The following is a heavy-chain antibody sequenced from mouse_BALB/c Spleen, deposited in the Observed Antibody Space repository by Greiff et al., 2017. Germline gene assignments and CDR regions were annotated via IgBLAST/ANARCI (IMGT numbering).Heavy chain of an antibody. CDR2: INSDGGST. J-gene: IGHJ3*01. V-gene: IGHV5-2*01. CDR1: EYEFPSHD. Sequence: EVQVVESGGGLVQPGESLKLSCESNEYEFPSHDMSWVRKTPEKRLELVAAINSDGGSTYYPDTMERRFIISRDNTKKTLYLQMSSLRSEDTALYYCARHGDDGYQLTWFAYWGQGTLVTVSA. D-gene: IGHD2-3*01. CDR3: ARHGDDGYQLTWFAY.